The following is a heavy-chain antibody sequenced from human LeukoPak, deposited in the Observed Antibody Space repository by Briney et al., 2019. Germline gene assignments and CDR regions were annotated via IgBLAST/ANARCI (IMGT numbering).Heavy chain of an antibody. CDR1: GGSISSYY. V-gene: IGHV4-59*01. CDR2: IYYSGST. CDR3: ARSGMPGGSTSTDAFDI. Sequence: PSETLSLTCTVSGGSISSYYWSWIRQPPGKGLEWIGYIYYSGSTNYNPSLKSRVTISVDTSKNQFSLKLSSVTAADTAVYYCARSGMPGGSTSTDAFDIWGQGTMVTVSS. J-gene: IGHJ3*02. D-gene: IGHD6-13*01.